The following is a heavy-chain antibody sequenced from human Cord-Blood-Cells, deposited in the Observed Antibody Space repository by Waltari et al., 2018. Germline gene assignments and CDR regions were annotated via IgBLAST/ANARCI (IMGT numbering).Heavy chain of an antibody. Sequence: QVQLVQSGAVVKKPGSSVKVSCKASGGTFSSYAIRWVRQAPGQGLEWMGGSIPIFGTANYARKFQGRVTITADESTSTAYMELSSLRSEDTAVYYCARDQHGLWGNWFDPWGQGTLVTVSS. D-gene: IGHD3-16*01. CDR3: ARDQHGLWGNWFDP. CDR2: SIPIFGTA. CDR1: GGTFSSYA. J-gene: IGHJ5*02. V-gene: IGHV1-69*01.